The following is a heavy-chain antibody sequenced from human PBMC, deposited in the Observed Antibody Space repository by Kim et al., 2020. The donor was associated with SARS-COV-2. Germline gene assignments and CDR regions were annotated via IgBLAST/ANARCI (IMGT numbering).Heavy chain of an antibody. D-gene: IGHD3-22*01. V-gene: IGHV3-13*01. Sequence: GGSLRLSCTASGFTFNRFDMHWLRQVPGDRLEWVSSIGASGDTFYAGSAKGRFTTSRENVKNSLYLQMNSLRAGDTAAYFCARGYYTDYWYFDLWGPGTL. CDR3: ARGYYTDYWYFDL. CDR1: GFTFNRFD. CDR2: IGASGDT. J-gene: IGHJ2*01.